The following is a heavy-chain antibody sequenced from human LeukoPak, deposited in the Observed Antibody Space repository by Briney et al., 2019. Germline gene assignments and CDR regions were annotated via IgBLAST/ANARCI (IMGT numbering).Heavy chain of an antibody. J-gene: IGHJ4*02. CDR3: ARGRRDGYIWN. CDR1: GGSFSGYY. CDR2: IYYSGST. V-gene: IGHV4-34*01. D-gene: IGHD5-24*01. Sequence: SETLSLTCAVYGGSFSGYYWSWIRQPPGKGLEWIGSIYYSGSTYYNPSLKSRVTISVDTSKNQFSLKLSSVTAADTAVYYCARGRRDGYIWNWGQGTLVTVSS.